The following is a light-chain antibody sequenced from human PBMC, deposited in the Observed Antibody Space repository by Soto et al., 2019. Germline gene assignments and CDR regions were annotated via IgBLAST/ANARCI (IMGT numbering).Light chain of an antibody. V-gene: IGLV2-14*03. Sequence: QSVLTQPASVSGSLGQSITISCTGTSSDVGGFDYVSWYQHQPGKAPKLIIYDVTSRPSGVSSHFSGSKSGNTASLTISGLLAEDEADYHCCSYTSSNTYVFGTGTKLTVL. CDR2: DVT. CDR1: SSDVGGFDY. CDR3: CSYTSSNTYV. J-gene: IGLJ1*01.